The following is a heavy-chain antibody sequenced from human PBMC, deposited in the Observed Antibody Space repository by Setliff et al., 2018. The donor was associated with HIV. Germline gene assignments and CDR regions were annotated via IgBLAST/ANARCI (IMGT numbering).Heavy chain of an antibody. D-gene: IGHD5-12*01. V-gene: IGHV4-34*01. J-gene: IGHJ4*02. Sequence: PSETLSLTCGIYGGSFSDYYWSWIRQPPGKGLEWIGEIDHRGRPKYNPSLNSRVTMSVDKSRNQFSLKVSSVTAADTAVYYCARLGPYSGYDYYFDYWGQGTLVTVSS. CDR2: IDHRGRP. CDR1: GGSFSDYY. CDR3: ARLGPYSGYDYYFDY.